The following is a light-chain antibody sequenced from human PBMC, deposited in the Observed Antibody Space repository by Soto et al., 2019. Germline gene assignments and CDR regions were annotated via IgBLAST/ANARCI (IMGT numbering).Light chain of an antibody. CDR3: VAWDTSLTTTVL. J-gene: IGLJ2*01. CDR2: DND. Sequence: QSVLTPPPSVSAAPGQKVIISCSGSSSNIENNFVSWYQQLPGTAPKLLIFDNDKRPSGIPDRFSGSKSGTSATLGITGLQTRDEADYYCVAWDTSLTTTVLFGGGTKLTVL. V-gene: IGLV1-51*01. CDR1: SSNIENNF.